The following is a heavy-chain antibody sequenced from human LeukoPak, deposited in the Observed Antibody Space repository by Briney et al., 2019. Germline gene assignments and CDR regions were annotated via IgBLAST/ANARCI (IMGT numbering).Heavy chain of an antibody. J-gene: IGHJ4*02. CDR1: GFTVSSNY. D-gene: IGHD2-2*01. V-gene: IGHV3-53*01. CDR2: TYSGGST. Sequence: HPGGSLRLSCAASGFTVSSNYMSWVRQAPGKGLEWVSVTYSGGSTYYADSVKGRFTISRDNSKNTLYLQMNSLRAEDTAVYYCAKSLDIVVVPFVPDYWGQGTLVTVSS. CDR3: AKSLDIVVVPFVPDY.